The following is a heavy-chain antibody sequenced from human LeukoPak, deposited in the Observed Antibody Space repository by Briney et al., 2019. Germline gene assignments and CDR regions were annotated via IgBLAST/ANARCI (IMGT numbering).Heavy chain of an antibody. V-gene: IGHV4-39*07. CDR3: AREGDIVLMVYLFDY. J-gene: IGHJ4*02. CDR2: ICYSGST. Sequence: SETLSLTCTVSGGSISSSSYYWGWIRQPPGKGLEWIGSICYSGSTYYNPSLKSRVTISVDTSKNQFSLKLSSVTAADTAVYYCAREGDIVLMVYLFDYWGQGTLVTVSS. D-gene: IGHD2-8*01. CDR1: GGSISSSSYY.